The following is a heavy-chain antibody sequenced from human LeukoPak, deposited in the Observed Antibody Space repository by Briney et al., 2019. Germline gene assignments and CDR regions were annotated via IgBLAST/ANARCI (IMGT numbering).Heavy chain of an antibody. CDR2: IYPGDSDT. D-gene: IGHD6-19*01. V-gene: IGHV5-51*01. CDR3: ARARIAVAGDFDY. Sequence: PGESMKISCKGSGYSFTSYRIGWVRQMPGKGLEWMGIIYPGDSDTRYSPSFQGQVTISADKSISTAYLQWSSLKASDTAMYYCARARIAVAGDFDYWGQGTLVTVSS. CDR1: GYSFTSYR. J-gene: IGHJ4*02.